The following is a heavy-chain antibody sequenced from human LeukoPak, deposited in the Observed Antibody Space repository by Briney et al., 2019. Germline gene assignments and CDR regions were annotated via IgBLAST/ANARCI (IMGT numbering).Heavy chain of an antibody. CDR2: IYYSGST. Sequence: SETLSLTCTVSGGSVSSGSYYWSWIRQPPGKGLEWIGDIYYSGSTNYNPSLKSRVTISVDTSKNQFSLKLSSVTAADTAVYYCARYSGYDTRLFDYWGQGTLVTVSS. D-gene: IGHD5-12*01. CDR1: GGSVSSGSYY. J-gene: IGHJ4*02. V-gene: IGHV4-61*01. CDR3: ARYSGYDTRLFDY.